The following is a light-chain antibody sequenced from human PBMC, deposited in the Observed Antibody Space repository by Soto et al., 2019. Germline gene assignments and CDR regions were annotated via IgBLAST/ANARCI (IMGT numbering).Light chain of an antibody. Sequence: QPVLTQPPSASGSLGQSVTISCTGTSSDVGAYNYVSWYQQHPGKAPKFMIYEVSKRPSGVPDRFSGSKFGNTASLTVSGLQAEDEADYYCTSYAGSNNFNVFGTGTKLTVL. J-gene: IGLJ1*01. CDR3: TSYAGSNNFNV. CDR2: EVS. CDR1: SSDVGAYNY. V-gene: IGLV2-8*01.